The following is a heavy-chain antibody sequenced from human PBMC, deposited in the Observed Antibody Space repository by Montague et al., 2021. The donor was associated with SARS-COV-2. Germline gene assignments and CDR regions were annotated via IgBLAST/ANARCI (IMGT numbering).Heavy chain of an antibody. CDR3: ANQPGAGAVVYWYFDL. D-gene: IGHD6-19*01. V-gene: IGHV3-23*01. CDR2: IFGSAAGT. CDR1: GFAFNNFA. Sequence: SLRLSCAASGFAFNNFAMSWVRQAPGKGLEWVSSIFGSAAGTYYADSVKGRFTISRDNSKNTLYLQMNSLKAEDTAKYYCANQPGAGAVVYWYFDLWGRGTVVGVSS. J-gene: IGHJ2*01.